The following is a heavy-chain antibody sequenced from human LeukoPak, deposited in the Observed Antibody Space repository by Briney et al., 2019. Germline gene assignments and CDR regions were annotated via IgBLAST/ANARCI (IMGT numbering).Heavy chain of an antibody. J-gene: IGHJ4*02. V-gene: IGHV3-7*03. CDR3: AKEEFWRFDF. Sequence: GGSLRLSCAASGFDFSHHYMTWVRQAPGKGPEWVAKISPDGGVSQYVDSVKGRSTISRDNSKNSLSLRMSSLRVEDTALYFCAKEEFWRFDFWGQGTLVTVS. CDR1: GFDFSHHY. CDR2: ISPDGGVS. D-gene: IGHD1-1*01.